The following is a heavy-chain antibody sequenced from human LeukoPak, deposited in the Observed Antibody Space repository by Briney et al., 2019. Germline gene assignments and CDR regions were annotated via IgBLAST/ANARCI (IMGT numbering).Heavy chain of an antibody. V-gene: IGHV3-30*18. D-gene: IGHD3-22*01. CDR1: GFTFSNYD. CDR3: AKTVNYYDSRRLDY. J-gene: IGHJ4*02. Sequence: PGGSLRLSCAASGFTFSNYDMHWVRQAPGKGLEWVALISYDGSNKYYADSVQGRFTISRDNSKNTLYLQMSSLRAEDTAVYYCAKTVNYYDSRRLDYWGQGTLVTVSS. CDR2: ISYDGSNK.